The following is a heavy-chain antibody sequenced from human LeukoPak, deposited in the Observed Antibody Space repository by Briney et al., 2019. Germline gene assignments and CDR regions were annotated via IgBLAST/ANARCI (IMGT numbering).Heavy chain of an antibody. CDR3: ARAVGPFDY. CDR2: IWFDGSNK. V-gene: IGHV3-33*01. CDR1: GFTFSTSG. Sequence: GGSLRLSCVSSGFTFSTSGMHWVRQAPGKGLEWVAVIWFDGSNKYYADSVQGRFTISRDNSKDTLHLQMNSLRVEDTAVYYCARAVGPFDYWGQGTLSPSPQ. J-gene: IGHJ4*02.